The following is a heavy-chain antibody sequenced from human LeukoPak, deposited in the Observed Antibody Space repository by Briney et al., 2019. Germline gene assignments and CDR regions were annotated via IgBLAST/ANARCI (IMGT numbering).Heavy chain of an antibody. CDR2: LIPISDTP. V-gene: IGHV1-69*05. D-gene: IGHD6-19*01. J-gene: IGHJ4*02. Sequence: SVKVSCKSSGGTFRNYAMSWVRQAPGQGLEWMGGLIPISDTPKYAQKFQSRLTISTDESTSTAYMELSSLTSKDTAVYYCARSLAVAVAGAGHDYWGQGTLVTVSS. CDR3: ARSLAVAVAGAGHDY. CDR1: GGTFRNYA.